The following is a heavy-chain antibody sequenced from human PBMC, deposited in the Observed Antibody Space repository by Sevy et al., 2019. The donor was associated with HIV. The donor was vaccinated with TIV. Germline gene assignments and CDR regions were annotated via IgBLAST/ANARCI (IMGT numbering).Heavy chain of an antibody. CDR2: IRYDGSNK. CDR3: AKAPVRQTYFDY. CDR1: GFTFSSYG. V-gene: IGHV3-30*02. D-gene: IGHD3-10*01. J-gene: IGHJ4*02. Sequence: GGSLRLSCAASGFTFSSYGMHWVRQAPGKGLEWVAFIRYDGSNKYYAYSVKGRFTISRDNSKNTLYLQMNSLRAEDTAVYYCAKAPVRQTYFDYWGQGTLVTVSS.